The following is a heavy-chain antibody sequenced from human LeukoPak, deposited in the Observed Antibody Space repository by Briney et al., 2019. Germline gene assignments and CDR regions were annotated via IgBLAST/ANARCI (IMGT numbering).Heavy chain of an antibody. CDR1: GFTFSSYA. CDR2: IYSGGST. CDR3: ARSAARLRYYYAMDV. J-gene: IGHJ6*02. D-gene: IGHD6-6*01. Sequence: PGGSLRLSCAASGFTFSSYAMSWVRQAPGKGLEWVSVIYSGGSTYYADPVKGRFTISRHNSKNTLYLQMSSLRAEDTAVYFCARSAARLRYYYAMDVWGQGTTVTVCS. V-gene: IGHV3-53*04.